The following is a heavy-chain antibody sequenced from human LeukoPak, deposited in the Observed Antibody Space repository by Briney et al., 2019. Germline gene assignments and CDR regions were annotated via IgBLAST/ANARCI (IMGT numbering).Heavy chain of an antibody. Sequence: GGSLRLSCAASGFTFSSYAMNWVRQAPGKGLEWVSAISGSGGSTYYADSVKGRFTISRDNAKNTLYLQMNSLRAEDTAVYYCAKSVLGYYFDYWGQGTLVTVSS. CDR3: AKSVLGYYFDY. J-gene: IGHJ4*02. D-gene: IGHD2-8*02. CDR2: ISGSGGST. CDR1: GFTFSSYA. V-gene: IGHV3-23*01.